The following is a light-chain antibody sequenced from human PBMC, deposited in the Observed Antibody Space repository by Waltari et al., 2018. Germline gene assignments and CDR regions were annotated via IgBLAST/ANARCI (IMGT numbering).Light chain of an antibody. CDR2: KAS. Sequence: DIQMTQSPSTLSASVGDRVTITCRASQSISTWLAWYQQKPGKAPKLLIYKASSLERGVPSRFSCSGSGTEFTLTISSLQPDDFATYYCQQYDNLWTFGQGTKVEIK. CDR1: QSISTW. V-gene: IGKV1-5*03. CDR3: QQYDNLWT. J-gene: IGKJ1*01.